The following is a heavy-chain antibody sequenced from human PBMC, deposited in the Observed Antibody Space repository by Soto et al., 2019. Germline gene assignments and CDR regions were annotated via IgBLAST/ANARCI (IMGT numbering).Heavy chain of an antibody. CDR1: GYTFTSYY. CDR2: INPSGGST. CDR3: ARDTLGVRDYYDRSGYYPDY. J-gene: IGHJ4*02. V-gene: IGHV1-46*01. Sequence: QVQLVQSGAEVKKPGASVKVSCKASGYTFTSYYMHWVRQAPGQGLEWMGIINPSGGSTSYAQKFQGRVTMTMDTSTSKVYRKLSSLRAEDTAVYDGARDTLGVRDYYDRSGYYPDYWGQGTLVTVSS. D-gene: IGHD3-22*01.